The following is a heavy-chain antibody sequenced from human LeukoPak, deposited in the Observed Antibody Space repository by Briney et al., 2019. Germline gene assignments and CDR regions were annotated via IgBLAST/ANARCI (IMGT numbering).Heavy chain of an antibody. J-gene: IGHJ4*02. Sequence: PGGSLRLSCEVSGFSFDVFTMYWVRQSPEKGLECVSFISWDGGITHYMDSVKGRFTIPRDNNKNFLYLQMNDLRTEDTAIYYCAKGAVVTPGFFDYWGQGTLVTVSS. CDR1: GFSFDVFT. CDR2: ISWDGGIT. D-gene: IGHD2-21*02. V-gene: IGHV3-43*01. CDR3: AKGAVVTPGFFDY.